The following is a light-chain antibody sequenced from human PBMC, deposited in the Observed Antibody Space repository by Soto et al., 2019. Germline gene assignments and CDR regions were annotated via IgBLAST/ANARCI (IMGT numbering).Light chain of an antibody. Sequence: EMVLTQSPGTLCLSPGGRATFSCRASQSVSSNLAWYQQKPGQAPRLLIYGASTRATGIPARFSGSGSGTEFTLTISSLQSEDFAVYYCQQYNNWPRTFGQGTKVDIK. V-gene: IGKV3-15*01. CDR1: QSVSSN. CDR2: GAS. CDR3: QQYNNWPRT. J-gene: IGKJ1*01.